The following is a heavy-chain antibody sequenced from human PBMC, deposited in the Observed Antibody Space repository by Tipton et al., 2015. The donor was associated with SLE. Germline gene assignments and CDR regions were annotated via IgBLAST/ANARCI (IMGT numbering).Heavy chain of an antibody. Sequence: LRLSCAVYGGSFSGYYWSWIRQSPGKGLEWIGEINYRASTKNNPSLKSRVTISVDASKNQFSLKLKSVTASDTAVYYCATPKGGAFDIWGQGTMVTVSS. CDR1: GGSFSGYY. CDR3: ATPKGGAFDI. D-gene: IGHD1-26*01. V-gene: IGHV4-34*01. J-gene: IGHJ3*02. CDR2: INYRAST.